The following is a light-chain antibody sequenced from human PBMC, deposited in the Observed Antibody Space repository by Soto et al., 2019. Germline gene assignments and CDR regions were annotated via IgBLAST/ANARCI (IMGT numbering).Light chain of an antibody. CDR1: QSVSSD. J-gene: IGKJ4*01. CDR2: DAS. CDR3: QQYNNWPLT. Sequence: EIVLTQSPATLSVSPGDRATLSCRASQSVSSDLAWFQKKPGQAPRFLIYDASTSATGIPARFSGSGCETDFTITISSLQSEDFAIYYCQQYNNWPLTFGGGTKVEIK. V-gene: IGKV3-15*01.